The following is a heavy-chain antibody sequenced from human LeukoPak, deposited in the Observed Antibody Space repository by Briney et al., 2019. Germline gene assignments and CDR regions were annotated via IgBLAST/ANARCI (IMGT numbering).Heavy chain of an antibody. Sequence: ASVKVSCKASGYTFTGYYMHWVRQAPGQALESMGRMNPNSRGTNYAQKFQGRVTMTRDPSISTAYMELSRLRSDDTAVYYCARGPLEGFDDYYDMGNFDYWGQGTLVTVSS. D-gene: IGHD3-22*01. J-gene: IGHJ4*02. CDR3: ARGPLEGFDDYYDMGNFDY. V-gene: IGHV1-2*06. CDR2: MNPNSRGT. CDR1: GYTFTGYY.